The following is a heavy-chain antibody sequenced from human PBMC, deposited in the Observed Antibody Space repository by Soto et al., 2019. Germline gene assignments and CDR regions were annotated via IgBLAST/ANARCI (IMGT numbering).Heavy chain of an antibody. CDR1: GFTFSSYA. Sequence: QVQLVESGGGMVQPGRSLRLSCAASGFTFSSYAMHWVRQAPGKGLEWVAVISYDGSNKYYADSVKGRFTISRDNSKNTLYLQMNSLRAEDTAVYYCARGRTVIGNYGMDVWGQGTTVTVSS. CDR3: ARGRTVIGNYGMDV. J-gene: IGHJ6*02. CDR2: ISYDGSNK. D-gene: IGHD2-21*01. V-gene: IGHV3-30-3*01.